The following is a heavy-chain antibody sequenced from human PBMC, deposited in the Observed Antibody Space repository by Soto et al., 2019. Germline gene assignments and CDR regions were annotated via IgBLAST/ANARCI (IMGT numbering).Heavy chain of an antibody. CDR3: ARVLGDGEFYSGYETIFDY. D-gene: IGHD5-12*01. CDR2: ISAYNGNT. CDR1: GYTFTSYG. Sequence: QVQLVQSGAEVKKPGASVKVSCKASGYTFTSYGISWVRQAPGQGLERMGWISAYNGNTNYAQKLQGRVTMTTDTATSTAYMELRSLRSDDTAVYYCARVLGDGEFYSGYETIFDYWGQGTLVTVSS. V-gene: IGHV1-18*01. J-gene: IGHJ4*02.